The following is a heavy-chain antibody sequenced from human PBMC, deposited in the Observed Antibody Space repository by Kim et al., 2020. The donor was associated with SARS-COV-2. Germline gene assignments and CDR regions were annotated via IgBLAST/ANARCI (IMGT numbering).Heavy chain of an antibody. CDR2: ISYDGSNK. J-gene: IGHJ4*02. CDR1: GFTFSSYA. CDR3: ARDLGYCSSTSCYAVDY. Sequence: GGSLRLSCAASGFTFSSYAMHWVRQAPGKGLEWVAVISYDGSNKYYADSVKGRFTISRDNSKNTLYLQMNSLRAEDTAVYYCARDLGYCSSTSCYAVDYWGQGTLVTVSS. V-gene: IGHV3-30*04. D-gene: IGHD2-2*01.